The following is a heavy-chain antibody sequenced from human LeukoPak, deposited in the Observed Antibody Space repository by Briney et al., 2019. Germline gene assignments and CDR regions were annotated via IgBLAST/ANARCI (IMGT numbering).Heavy chain of an antibody. V-gene: IGHV3-21*01. Sequence: KPGGSLRLSCAASGFTFSSYSMNWVRQAPGKGLERVSSISSSSSYIYYADSVKGRFTISRDNAKNSLYLQMNSLRAEDTAVYYCATQYYDSSGYYPPWGQGTLVTVSS. CDR2: ISSSSSYI. D-gene: IGHD3-22*01. CDR1: GFTFSSYS. J-gene: IGHJ5*02. CDR3: ATQYYDSSGYYPP.